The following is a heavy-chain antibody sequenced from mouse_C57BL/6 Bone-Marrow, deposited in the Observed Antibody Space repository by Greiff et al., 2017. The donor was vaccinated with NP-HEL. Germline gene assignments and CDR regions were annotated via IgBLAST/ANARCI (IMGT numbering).Heavy chain of an antibody. J-gene: IGHJ1*03. CDR2: INPNYGTT. CDR3: AKGRWLPNWYFDV. CDR1: GYTFTDYN. Sequence: EVQLQQSGPELVKPGASVKISCKASGYTFTDYNMNWVKQSYGKSLEWIGVINPNYGTTSYNQKFKGKATLTVDQSSSTAYMQLNSLTSEDSAVYYCAKGRWLPNWYFDVWGTGTTVTVSS. V-gene: IGHV1-39*01. D-gene: IGHD2-3*01.